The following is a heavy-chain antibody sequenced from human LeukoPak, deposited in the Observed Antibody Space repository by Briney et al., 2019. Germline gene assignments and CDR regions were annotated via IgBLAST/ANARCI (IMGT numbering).Heavy chain of an antibody. J-gene: IGHJ5*02. CDR2: INHSGST. V-gene: IGHV4-34*01. CDR3: ARGSSSSWYWFDP. D-gene: IGHD6-13*01. CDR1: GGSFSGYY. Sequence: SETLSLTCAVYGGSFSGYYWSWIRQPPGKGLEWIGEINHSGSTNYNPSLKSRVTMSVDTSKNQFSLKLSSVTAADTAVYYCARGSSSSWYWFDPWGQGTLVTVSS.